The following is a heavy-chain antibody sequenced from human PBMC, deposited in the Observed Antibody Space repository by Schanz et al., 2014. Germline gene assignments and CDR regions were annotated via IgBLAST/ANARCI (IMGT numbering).Heavy chain of an antibody. CDR1: GFSVGNKY. Sequence: VQLVESGGGLVQPGGSLRLSCAASGFSVGNKYMNWVRQAPGKGLEWVAFVPFDGSQKFYADSVKGRFTISRDNSKNTVYLQMNSLRAEDTAVYYCAKGRFGELSAFDIWGQGTMVTVSS. D-gene: IGHD3-10*01. J-gene: IGHJ3*02. CDR2: VPFDGSQK. V-gene: IGHV3-30*02. CDR3: AKGRFGELSAFDI.